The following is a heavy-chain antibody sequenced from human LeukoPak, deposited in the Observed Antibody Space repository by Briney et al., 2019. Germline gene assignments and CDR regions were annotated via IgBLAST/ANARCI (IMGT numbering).Heavy chain of an antibody. V-gene: IGHV3-11*01. Sequence: PGGSLRLSCAASGFTFSDYYMSWIRQAPGKGLEWVSYISSSGTTIYYADSVKGRFTISRDNAKNSRYLQMNSLRAEDTAVYYCARESYYYDSSGYYVYYFDYWGPGTLVTVSS. J-gene: IGHJ4*02. CDR3: ARESYYYDSSGYYVYYFDY. D-gene: IGHD3-22*01. CDR2: ISSSGTTI. CDR1: GFTFSDYY.